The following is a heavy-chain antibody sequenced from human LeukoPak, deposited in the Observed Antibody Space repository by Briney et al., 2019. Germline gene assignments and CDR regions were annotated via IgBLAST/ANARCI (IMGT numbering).Heavy chain of an antibody. D-gene: IGHD1-26*01. J-gene: IGHJ4*02. Sequence: GGSLRLSCAASGFTYSSYAMHWVRQAPGKGLEWISGISGSGASTYYADSVKGRFTISRDDSRNTLYLQMNSLRGDDTAVYYCAKDVGKWESLHFFDYWGQGTLVTVSS. CDR2: ISGSGAST. CDR3: AKDVGKWESLHFFDY. V-gene: IGHV3-23*01. CDR1: GFTYSSYA.